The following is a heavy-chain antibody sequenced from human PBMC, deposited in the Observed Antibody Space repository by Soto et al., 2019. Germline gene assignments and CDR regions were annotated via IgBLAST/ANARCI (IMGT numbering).Heavy chain of an antibody. D-gene: IGHD2-2*01. V-gene: IGHV3-30-3*01. Sequence: PGGTLRLSCAASGFTFSGYDIHWVRPAPGKGLEWVAVVSFDGSNKYYADAVKGRFTISRDNSKDTLDLQMNSLTAEDTAVYYCASEYCSSTSCPSGHGFDIWGQGTRVTVSS. CDR1: GFTFSGYD. CDR3: ASEYCSSTSCPSGHGFDI. CDR2: VSFDGSNK. J-gene: IGHJ3*02.